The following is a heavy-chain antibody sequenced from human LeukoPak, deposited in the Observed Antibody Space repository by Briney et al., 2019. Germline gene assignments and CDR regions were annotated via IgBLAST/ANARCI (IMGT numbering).Heavy chain of an antibody. J-gene: IGHJ6*02. CDR3: AREGTYSNYVQYYYYGMDV. D-gene: IGHD4-4*01. V-gene: IGHV3-30-3*01. Sequence: GGSLRLSCAASGFTFSSCAMHWVRQAPGKGLEWVAVISYDGSNKYYADSVKGRFTISRDNSKNTLYLQMNSLRAEDTAVYYCAREGTYSNYVQYYYYGMDVWGQGTTVTVSS. CDR2: ISYDGSNK. CDR1: GFTFSSCA.